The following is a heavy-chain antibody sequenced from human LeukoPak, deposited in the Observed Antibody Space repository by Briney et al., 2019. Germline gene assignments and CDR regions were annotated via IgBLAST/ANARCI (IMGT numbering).Heavy chain of an antibody. CDR2: ISSSSSTK. V-gene: IGHV3-48*04. D-gene: IGHD3-9*01. Sequence: GGSLRHSCAASGFTFSTHSMNWVRQTPGKGLEWVSYISSSSSTKYYADSVKGRFTISRDNTKNSLYLQMSSLRAEDTAVYYCARDHRPNTPILPLDYWGQGTLVTVSS. CDR3: ARDHRPNTPILPLDY. J-gene: IGHJ4*02. CDR1: GFTFSTHS.